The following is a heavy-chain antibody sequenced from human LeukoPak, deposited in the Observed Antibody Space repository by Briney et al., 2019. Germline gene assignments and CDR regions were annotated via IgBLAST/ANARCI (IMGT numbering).Heavy chain of an antibody. D-gene: IGHD3-3*01. J-gene: IGHJ4*02. CDR2: IRSKANSYAT. V-gene: IGHV3-73*01. Sequence: GGSLKLSCAASGFTFSGSAMHWVRQASGKGLEWVGRIRSKANSYATAYAASVKGRFTISRDDSKNTAYLQMNSLKTEDTAVYYCTSPHGGGDYWGQGTLVTVSS. CDR3: TSPHGGGDY. CDR1: GFTFSGSA.